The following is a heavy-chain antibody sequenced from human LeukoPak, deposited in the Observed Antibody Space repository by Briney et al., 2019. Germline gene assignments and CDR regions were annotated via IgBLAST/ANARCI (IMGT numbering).Heavy chain of an antibody. CDR3: ARVGARSLDS. J-gene: IGHJ4*02. V-gene: IGHV4-38-2*02. CDR2: ISHRGNT. Sequence: SETLSLTCTVSDYSIGSGYYWGWIRQPPGKGLEWIGSISHRGNTYYNPSLKSRVTITVDTSKNQFSLKLSSVTAADTAVYYCARVGARSLDSWSQGTLVTVSS. D-gene: IGHD4-17*01. CDR1: DYSIGSGYY.